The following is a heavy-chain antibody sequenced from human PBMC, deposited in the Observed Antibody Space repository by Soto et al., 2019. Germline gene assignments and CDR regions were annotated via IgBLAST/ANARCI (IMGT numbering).Heavy chain of an antibody. V-gene: IGHV3-23*01. D-gene: IGHD3-10*01. CDR2: ISGSGGAT. J-gene: IGHJ4*02. CDR3: AGGVIIQPIVDY. CDR1: GFTFSSNA. Sequence: EVQLLESGGGLVQPGGSLRLSCAASGFTFSSNAMSWVRQAPGKGLEWVSGISGSGGATYYADSVKGRFPISRDNSKNTLYLQMNSLRGDDTAVYYCAGGVIIQPIVDYWGQGTLVTVSS.